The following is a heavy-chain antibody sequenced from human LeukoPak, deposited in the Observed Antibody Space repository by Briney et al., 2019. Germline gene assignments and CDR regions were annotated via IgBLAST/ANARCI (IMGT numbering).Heavy chain of an antibody. V-gene: IGHV4-39*07. CDR2: IYYSGST. J-gene: IGHJ5*02. CDR1: GDSISTSSYY. D-gene: IGHD1-26*01. CDR3: ARDRYSYSGSYSWFDP. Sequence: SETLSLTCSVSGDSISTSSYYWGWLRQPPGKGLEWIGTIYYSGSTYYNPSLTSRVTISVDTSKNQFSLKLSSVTAADTAVYYRARDRYSYSGSYSWFDPWGQGTLVTVSS.